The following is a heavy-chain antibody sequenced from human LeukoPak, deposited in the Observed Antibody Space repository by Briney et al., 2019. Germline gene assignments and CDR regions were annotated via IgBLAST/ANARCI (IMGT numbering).Heavy chain of an antibody. V-gene: IGHV3-21*04. J-gene: IGHJ4*02. CDR3: AKWAQPQLVLSKIDY. D-gene: IGHD6-13*01. CDR2: ISSGTSFI. Sequence: GGSLRLSCAASGFPFSSYSMNWVRQAPGKGLEWVSSISSGTSFIYYADSVKGRFTISRDNSKNTLYLQMNSLRAEDTAVYYCAKWAQPQLVLSKIDYWGQGTLVTVSS. CDR1: GFPFSSYS.